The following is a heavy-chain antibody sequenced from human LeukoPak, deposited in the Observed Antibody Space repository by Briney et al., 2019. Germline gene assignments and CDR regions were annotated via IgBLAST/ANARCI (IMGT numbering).Heavy chain of an antibody. Sequence: PGRSLRLSCAASGFTFSSYGMHWDRQAPGKGLEWVAVISYDGSNKYYADSVKGRFTISRDNSKNTLYLQMNSLRAEDTAVYYCAKDRGSGFGTGPFDYWGQGTLVTVSS. V-gene: IGHV3-30*18. D-gene: IGHD3-10*01. J-gene: IGHJ4*02. CDR2: ISYDGSNK. CDR1: GFTFSSYG. CDR3: AKDRGSGFGTGPFDY.